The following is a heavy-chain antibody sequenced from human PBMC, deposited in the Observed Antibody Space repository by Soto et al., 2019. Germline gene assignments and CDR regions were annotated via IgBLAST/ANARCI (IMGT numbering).Heavy chain of an antibody. CDR3: ARDKRGATVTTPNFDY. CDR2: ISNDGSRT. CDR1: GFTFSNYW. J-gene: IGHJ4*02. Sequence: EVQLVESGGGLVQPGGSLRLSCAVSGFTFSNYWMHWVRQAPGKGLVWVSRISNDGSRTKYADSVKGRFTVSRDNAKNTLYLQINSLRAEDTAVYYCARDKRGATVTTPNFDYWGQGALVTVSS. V-gene: IGHV3-74*03. D-gene: IGHD4-17*01.